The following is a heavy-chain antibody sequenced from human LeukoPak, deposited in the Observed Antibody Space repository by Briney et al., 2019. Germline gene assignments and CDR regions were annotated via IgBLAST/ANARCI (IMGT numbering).Heavy chain of an antibody. CDR3: ARENPSGYYNRPIDY. D-gene: IGHD3-22*01. J-gene: IGHJ4*02. Sequence: SETLSLTCTVSGGSVSNSLYYWSWIRQPPGKGLEWIGDIYYSGSIKYNPSLKSRVTMSVDTSKNQFSLKLSSVTAADTAIYYCARENPSGYYNRPIDYWGQGTLVTVSS. V-gene: IGHV4-61*01. CDR1: GGSVSNSLYY. CDR2: IYYSGSI.